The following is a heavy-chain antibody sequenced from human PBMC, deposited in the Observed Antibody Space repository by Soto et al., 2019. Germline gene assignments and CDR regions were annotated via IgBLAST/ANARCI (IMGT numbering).Heavy chain of an antibody. CDR1: GFTFSSYG. V-gene: IGHV3-30*18. J-gene: IGHJ6*02. CDR2: ISYDGRNE. D-gene: IGHD2-15*01. Sequence: QVQVVESGGGVVQPGRSLRLSCAASGFTFSSYGMHWARQAPGRGLEWVAVISYDGRNEYYADSVKGRFTISRDNYKKTVFVQMSSLRAEDTAVYHCAKALEVVVLYCGMHVWGLGTAVTVSS. CDR3: AKALEVVVLYCGMHV.